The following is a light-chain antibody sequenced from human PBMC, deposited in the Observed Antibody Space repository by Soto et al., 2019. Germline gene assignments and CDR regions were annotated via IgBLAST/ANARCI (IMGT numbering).Light chain of an antibody. Sequence: EIQMTPSPSNPSAYGGERKNITCRTSRSTRSRLGWYQQKPGKPPKPLIYDAYSFAGGVPSRFSGSGSGTEFTLTISSLQPDDSATYYCQQYNNYWTFGQGTKV. J-gene: IGKJ1*01. CDR2: DAY. CDR3: QQYNNYWT. CDR1: RSTRSR. V-gene: IGKV1-5*01.